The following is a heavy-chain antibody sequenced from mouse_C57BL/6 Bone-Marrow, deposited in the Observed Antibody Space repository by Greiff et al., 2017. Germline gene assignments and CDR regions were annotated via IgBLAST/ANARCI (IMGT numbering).Heavy chain of an antibody. J-gene: IGHJ3*01. CDR3: ARPYYYGSSGGFAY. Sequence: EVKLMESGGGLVKPGGSLKLSCAASGFTFSDYGMHWVRQAPEKGLEWVAYISSGSSTIYYADTVKGRFTISRDNAKNTLFLQMTSLRSEDTAMYYCARPYYYGSSGGFAYWGQGTLVTVSA. CDR2: ISSGSSTI. V-gene: IGHV5-17*01. D-gene: IGHD1-1*01. CDR1: GFTFSDYG.